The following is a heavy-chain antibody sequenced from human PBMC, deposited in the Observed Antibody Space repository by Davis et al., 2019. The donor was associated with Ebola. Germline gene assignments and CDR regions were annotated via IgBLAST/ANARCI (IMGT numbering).Heavy chain of an antibody. CDR1: GYTFTSYG. J-gene: IGHJ6*02. D-gene: IGHD3-3*01. CDR2: ISAYNGNT. V-gene: IGHV1-18*01. CDR3: ARGGSVVFGVVIYYYYGMDV. Sequence: ASVKVSCKASGYTFTSYGISWVRQAPGQGLEWMGWISAYNGNTNYAQKLQGRVTMTTDTPTSTAYMELRSLRSDDTAVYYCARGGSVVFGVVIYYYYGMDVWGQGTTVTVSS.